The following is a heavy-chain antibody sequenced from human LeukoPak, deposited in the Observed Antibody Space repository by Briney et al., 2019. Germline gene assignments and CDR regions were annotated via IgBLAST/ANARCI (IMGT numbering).Heavy chain of an antibody. CDR1: GFTFSSYA. D-gene: IGHD3-3*01. V-gene: IGHV3-23*01. CDR2: ISGSGGST. Sequence: GGSLRLSCAASGFTFSSYAMSWVRQAPGKGLEGVSAISGSGGSTYYADSVKGRYTISRDNSKNTLYLQMNSLRAEATAVYYCARLGDFWSGPADYWGQGTLVTVSS. CDR3: ARLGDFWSGPADY. J-gene: IGHJ4*02.